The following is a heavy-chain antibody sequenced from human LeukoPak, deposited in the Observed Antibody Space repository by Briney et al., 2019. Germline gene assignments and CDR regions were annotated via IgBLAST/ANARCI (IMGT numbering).Heavy chain of an antibody. D-gene: IGHD3-16*01. CDR3: ARGGGLDV. Sequence: GGSLRLSCAASGFTFSSYWMNWARQAPGKGLEWVVSINHNGNVNYYVDSVKGRFTISRDNAKNSLYLQMSNLRAEDTAVYFCARGGGLDVWGQGATVTVSS. CDR1: GFTFSSYW. J-gene: IGHJ6*02. V-gene: IGHV3-7*03. CDR2: INHNGNVN.